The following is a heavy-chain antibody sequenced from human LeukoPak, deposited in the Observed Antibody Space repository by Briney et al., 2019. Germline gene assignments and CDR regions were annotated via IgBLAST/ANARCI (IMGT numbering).Heavy chain of an antibody. CDR2: ISYDGGNI. V-gene: IGHV3-30*04. CDR1: GFKFDTYA. CDR3: ARDPPFGNGWSQNFFDY. J-gene: IGHJ4*02. D-gene: IGHD6-19*01. Sequence: GGSLRLSCAPSGFKFDTYAMHWVRQAPGKGLDGVALISYDGGNIYYGDSVRGRFTISRDNDNNILYLQMNSLRPEDTAVYYCARDPPFGNGWSQNFFDYWGQGTLVIVSS.